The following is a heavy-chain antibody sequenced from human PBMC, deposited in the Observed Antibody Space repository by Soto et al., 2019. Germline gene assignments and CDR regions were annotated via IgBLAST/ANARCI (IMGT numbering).Heavy chain of an antibody. D-gene: IGHD5-12*01. Sequence: PSETLSLTCAVYGGSFSGYYWSWIRQPPGKGLEWIGEINHSGSTNYNPSLKSRVAISVDTSKNQFSLKLSSVTAADTAVYYCARGSVATIPIYFDYWGQGTLVTVSS. CDR1: GGSFSGYY. CDR2: INHSGST. V-gene: IGHV4-34*01. J-gene: IGHJ4*02. CDR3: ARGSVATIPIYFDY.